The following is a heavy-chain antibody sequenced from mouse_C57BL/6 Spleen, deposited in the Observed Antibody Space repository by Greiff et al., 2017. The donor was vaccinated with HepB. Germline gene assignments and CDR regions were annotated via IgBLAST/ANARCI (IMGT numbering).Heavy chain of an antibody. CDR1: GYAFSSSW. D-gene: IGHD4-1*01. CDR2: IYPGDGDT. CDR3: ARSGTGRNYAMDY. Sequence: LQESGPELVKPGASVKISCKASGYAFSSSWMNWVKQRPGKGLEWIGRIYPGDGDTNYNGKFKGKATLTADKSSSTAYMQLSSLTSEDSAVYFCARSGTGRNYAMDYWGQGTSVTVSS. V-gene: IGHV1-82*01. J-gene: IGHJ4*01.